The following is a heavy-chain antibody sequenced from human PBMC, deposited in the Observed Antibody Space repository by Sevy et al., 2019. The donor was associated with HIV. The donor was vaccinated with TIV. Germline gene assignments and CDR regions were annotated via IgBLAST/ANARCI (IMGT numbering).Heavy chain of an antibody. CDR1: GFTFSSFG. V-gene: IGHV3-33*01. Sequence: GGSLRLSCAASGFTFSSFGMHWVRQAPGKGLEWVAVIWNDRSNKHYADSVKGRFTISRDNSKNTLYLQMNSLRAEDTAVYYCARDQLDITMIVVVIHYFDYWGQGTLVTVSS. D-gene: IGHD3-22*01. CDR3: ARDQLDITMIVVVIHYFDY. J-gene: IGHJ4*02. CDR2: IWNDRSNK.